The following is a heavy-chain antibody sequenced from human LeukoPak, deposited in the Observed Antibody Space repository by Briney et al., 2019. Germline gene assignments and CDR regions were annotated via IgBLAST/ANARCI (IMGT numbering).Heavy chain of an antibody. CDR3: AKTPGFKGLGATKGGAYYFDY. V-gene: IGHV3-23*01. Sequence: GGSLRLSCAASGFTLSSYAMSWVRQAPGKGLEWVSAISGSGGSTYYADSVKGRFTISRDNSKNTLYLQMNSLRAEDTAVYYCAKTPGFKGLGATKGGAYYFDYWGQGTLVTVSS. D-gene: IGHD1-26*01. CDR2: ISGSGGST. J-gene: IGHJ4*02. CDR1: GFTLSSYA.